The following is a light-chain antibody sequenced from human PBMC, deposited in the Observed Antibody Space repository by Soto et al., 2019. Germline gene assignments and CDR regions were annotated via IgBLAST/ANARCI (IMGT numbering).Light chain of an antibody. V-gene: IGKV3-15*01. CDR3: QQSYSTAWT. Sequence: EIVMTQSPATLSVSPGESATLSCRASQSVRSNLAWYQQKPGQAPRLLIYGASTRATGIPARFSGSGSGTEYTLTISGLQSEDCATYYCQQSYSTAWTFGQGTKVEIK. CDR2: GAS. J-gene: IGKJ1*01. CDR1: QSVRSN.